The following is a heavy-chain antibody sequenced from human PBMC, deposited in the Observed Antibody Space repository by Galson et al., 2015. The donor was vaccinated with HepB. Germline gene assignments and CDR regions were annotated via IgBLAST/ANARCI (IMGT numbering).Heavy chain of an antibody. CDR3: AKDGIMVANNPYHFHY. J-gene: IGHJ4*02. V-gene: IGHV3-23*01. CDR2: ITSSGGNS. Sequence: SLRLSCAASGFSFTRYAMTWVRRAPGKRLEWVSSITSSGGNSYYTDSVKGRFTVSRDNSKNTLLLQLNSLRAEDTAMCFCAKDGIMVANNPYHFHYWGQGTLVTVSS. D-gene: IGHD2-15*01. CDR1: GFSFTRYA.